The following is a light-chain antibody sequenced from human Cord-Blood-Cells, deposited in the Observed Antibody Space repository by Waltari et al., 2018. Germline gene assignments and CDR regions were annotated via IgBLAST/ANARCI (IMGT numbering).Light chain of an antibody. CDR1: QSVSSY. CDR2: DAS. CDR3: QQRSNWPPLT. J-gene: IGKJ4*01. Sequence: IVLTQSPATLSLSPGERATLSCRASQSVSSYLAWYQQNPGQAPRLLIYDASNRATGIPARFSGSGSGTDFTLTISSLELEDFAVYYCQQRSNWPPLTFGGGTKVEIK. V-gene: IGKV3-11*01.